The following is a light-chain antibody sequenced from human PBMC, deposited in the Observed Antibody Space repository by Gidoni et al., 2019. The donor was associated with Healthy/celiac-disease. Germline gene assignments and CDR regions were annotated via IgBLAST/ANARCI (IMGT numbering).Light chain of an antibody. CDR2: DAS. J-gene: IGKJ1*01. Sequence: EIVLTQSPATLSLSPGERATLSCRASQSVSSYLAWYQQKPGQAPRLLIYDASNRATGIPARFSGSVSGTDFTLTISSLEPEAFAVYYCQPRINWPWTFGQGTKVEIK. CDR3: QPRINWPWT. CDR1: QSVSSY. V-gene: IGKV3-11*01.